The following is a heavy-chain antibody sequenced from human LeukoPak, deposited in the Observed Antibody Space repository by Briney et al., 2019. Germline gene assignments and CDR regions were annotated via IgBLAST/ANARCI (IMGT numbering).Heavy chain of an antibody. CDR3: AALAHYDYVWGDYRPSFGY. J-gene: IGHJ4*02. D-gene: IGHD3-16*01. CDR2: ISGSGGST. V-gene: IGHV3-23*01. CDR1: GFTFSSYG. Sequence: GGSLRLSCAASGFTFSSYGMSWVRQAPGKGLEWVSLISGSGGSTDYADSVKGRFTVSRDNSKNTLYLQMNSLRVEDTAVYYCAALAHYDYVWGDYRPSFGYWGQGALVTVSS.